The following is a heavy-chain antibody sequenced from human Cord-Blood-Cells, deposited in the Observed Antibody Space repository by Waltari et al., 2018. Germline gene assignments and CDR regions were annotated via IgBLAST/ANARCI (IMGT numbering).Heavy chain of an antibody. CDR2: IYYTGST. Sequence: QLQLQESGPGLVKPSETLSLPCPVSGGSTSSSRYSCSWLRQPPGKGLVWIGSIYYTGSTYYNPSLKGRVTISVDTSKNQFSLKLSSVTAADTAVYYCASNSGWLPEYNWFDPWGQGTLVTVSS. V-gene: IGHV4-39*01. J-gene: IGHJ5*02. CDR1: GGSTSSSRYS. D-gene: IGHD6-19*01. CDR3: ASNSGWLPEYNWFDP.